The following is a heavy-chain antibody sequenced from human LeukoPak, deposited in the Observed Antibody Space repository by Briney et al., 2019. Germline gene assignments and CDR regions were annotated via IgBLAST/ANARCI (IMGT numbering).Heavy chain of an antibody. CDR2: IYYSGST. D-gene: IGHD6-13*01. CDR1: GGSISSYY. Sequence: SETLSLTCTVSGGSISSYYWSWIQQPPGKGLEWIGYIYYSGSTSYNPSLKSRVTISVDTSKNQFSLKLSSVTAADTAVYYCAREKAAAGPNWFDPWGQGTLVTVSS. V-gene: IGHV4-59*01. CDR3: AREKAAAGPNWFDP. J-gene: IGHJ5*02.